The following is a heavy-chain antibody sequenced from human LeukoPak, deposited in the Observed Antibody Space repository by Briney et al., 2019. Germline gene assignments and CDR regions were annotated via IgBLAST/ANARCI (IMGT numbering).Heavy chain of an antibody. V-gene: IGHV3-23*01. CDR3: AKGDYYDSSGYGPWDYGMDV. Sequence: PGGSLRLSCAASGFTFSSYAMSWVRQAPGKGLEWVSAISGSGGSTYYADSVKGRFTISRDNSKNTLYLQMNSLRAEDTAVYYCAKGDYYDSSGYGPWDYGMDVWGQGTTVTVSS. CDR2: ISGSGGST. CDR1: GFTFSSYA. D-gene: IGHD3-22*01. J-gene: IGHJ6*02.